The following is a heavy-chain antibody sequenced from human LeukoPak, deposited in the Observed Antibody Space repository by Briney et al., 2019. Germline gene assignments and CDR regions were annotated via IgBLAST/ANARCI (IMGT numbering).Heavy chain of an antibody. D-gene: IGHD3-10*01. V-gene: IGHV3-30*18. Sequence: RGGSLRLSCAASGFTFDDYGMHWVRQAPGKGLEWVAVISYDGSNKYYADSVKGRFTISRDNSKNTLYLQMNSLRAEDTAVYYCAKDLPLTVFGEGALDYWGQGTLVTVSS. CDR3: AKDLPLTVFGEGALDY. CDR2: ISYDGSNK. J-gene: IGHJ4*02. CDR1: GFTFDDYG.